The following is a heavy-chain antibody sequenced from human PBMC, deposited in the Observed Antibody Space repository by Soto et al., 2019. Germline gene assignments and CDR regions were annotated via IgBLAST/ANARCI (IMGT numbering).Heavy chain of an antibody. D-gene: IGHD6-6*01. CDR1: GFSLSTSGVG. CDR3: AHMGSSSGSSIYMDV. J-gene: IGHJ6*03. Sequence: SGPTLVNPTQTLTLTCTFSGFSLSTSGVGVGWIRQPPGKALERHALFYWDDDKRYSPSLKSRLTITKDTSKNQVVLTITTMDPVDTATYYCAHMGSSSGSSIYMDVWGKGTTVTVSS. V-gene: IGHV2-5*02. CDR2: FYWDDDK.